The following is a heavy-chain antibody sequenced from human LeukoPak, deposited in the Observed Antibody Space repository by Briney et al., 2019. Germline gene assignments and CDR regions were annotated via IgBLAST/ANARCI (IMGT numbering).Heavy chain of an antibody. V-gene: IGHV3-21*01. CDR3: ARGSGTYSLGFDY. D-gene: IGHD1-26*01. CDR2: ISSSSSYI. CDR1: GFTFSSYS. Sequence: EGSLRLSCAASGFTFSSYSMNWVRQAPGKGLEWVSSISSSSSYIYYADSVKGRFTISRDNAKNSLYLQMNSLRAEDTAVYYCARGSGTYSLGFDYWGQGTLVTVSS. J-gene: IGHJ4*02.